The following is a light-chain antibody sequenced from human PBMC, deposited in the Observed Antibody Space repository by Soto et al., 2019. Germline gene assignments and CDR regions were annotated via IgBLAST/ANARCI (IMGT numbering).Light chain of an antibody. CDR1: QTLNNY. CDR3: QQSFSPLLT. CDR2: AAS. J-gene: IGKJ4*01. V-gene: IGKV1-39*01. Sequence: DIQMTQSPSSVSASVGDRVTITCRASQTLNNYLTWFQQKPGKAPKVLIYAASTLQSGVPSRFSGSGSRAEFTLTTSSLQHEDCATYYCQQSFSPLLTFGGGTKVEIK.